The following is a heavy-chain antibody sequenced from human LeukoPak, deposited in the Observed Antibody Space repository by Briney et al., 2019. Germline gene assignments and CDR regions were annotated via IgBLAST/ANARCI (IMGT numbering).Heavy chain of an antibody. Sequence: ASVKVSCTASGGTFSSYAISWVRQAPGQGLEWMGGILPILGTANYAQKFQGRVTITADESTSTAYMELSSLRSEDTAVYYCAREGCSSTSCYGGWFDPWGQGTLVTVSS. CDR2: ILPILGTA. CDR3: AREGCSSTSCYGGWFDP. V-gene: IGHV1-69*13. D-gene: IGHD2-2*01. J-gene: IGHJ5*02. CDR1: GGTFSSYA.